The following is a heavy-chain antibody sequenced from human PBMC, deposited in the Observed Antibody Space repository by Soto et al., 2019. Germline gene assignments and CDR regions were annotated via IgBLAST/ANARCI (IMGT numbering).Heavy chain of an antibody. D-gene: IGHD1-26*01. V-gene: IGHV1-69*06. Sequence: ASVKVSCKASGGTFSSYAISWVRQAPGQGLEWMGGIIPIFGTANYAQKFQGGVTITADKSTSTAYMELSSLRSEDTAVYYCAREGSGSPDLAYWGQGTLVTVSS. J-gene: IGHJ4*02. CDR2: IIPIFGTA. CDR1: GGTFSSYA. CDR3: AREGSGSPDLAY.